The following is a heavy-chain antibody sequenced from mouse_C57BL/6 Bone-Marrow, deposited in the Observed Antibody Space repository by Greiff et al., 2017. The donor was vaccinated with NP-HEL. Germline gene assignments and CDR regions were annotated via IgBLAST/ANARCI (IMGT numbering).Heavy chain of an antibody. CDR2: ISSGGDYI. V-gene: IGHV5-9-1*02. CDR3: TDYDRFYAMDY. D-gene: IGHD2-4*01. CDR1: GFTFSSYA. J-gene: IGHJ4*01. Sequence: EVQGVESGEGLVKPGGSLKLSCAASGFTFSSYAMSWVRQTPEKRLEWVAYISSGGDYIYYADTVKGRFTISRDNARNTLYLQMSSLKSEDTAMYYCTDYDRFYAMDYWGQGTSVTVSS.